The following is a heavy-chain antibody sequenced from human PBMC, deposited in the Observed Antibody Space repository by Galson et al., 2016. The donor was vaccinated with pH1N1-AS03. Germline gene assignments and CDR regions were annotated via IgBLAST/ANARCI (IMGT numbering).Heavy chain of an antibody. J-gene: IGHJ4*02. CDR2: IKHDGGEK. Sequence: SLRLSCAASGFTFTNYLMTWVRQAPGKGLEWVANIKHDGGEKYYVDSVEGRFPISRDNAKNSLYLQMNSLRLEDTAVYFCARRSRDDGSGYYTDYDYFDLWGQGTLVTASS. V-gene: IGHV3-7*03. CDR3: ARRSRDDGSGYYTDYDYFDL. D-gene: IGHD3-22*01. CDR1: GFTFTNYL.